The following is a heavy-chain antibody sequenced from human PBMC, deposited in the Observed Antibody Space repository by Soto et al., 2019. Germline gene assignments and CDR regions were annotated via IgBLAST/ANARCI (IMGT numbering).Heavy chain of an antibody. J-gene: IGHJ5*02. CDR1: VYSVSSNSAA. Sequence: SQTLSLTCAISVYSVSSNSAAWNWIIQSPSGGLEWLGRTYYRSKWYNDYAVSVKSRITINPDTSKNQFSLQLNSVTPEDTAVYYCARDVTGPTQFFWFDPWGQGTLVIVS. CDR3: ARDVTGPTQFFWFDP. D-gene: IGHD1-7*01. V-gene: IGHV6-1*01. CDR2: TYYRSKWYN.